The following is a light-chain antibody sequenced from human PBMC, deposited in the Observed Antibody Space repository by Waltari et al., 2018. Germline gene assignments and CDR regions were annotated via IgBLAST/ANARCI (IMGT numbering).Light chain of an antibody. CDR3: SSYAGSSKGV. J-gene: IGLJ2*01. CDR1: RSDVWNYKR. V-gene: IGLV2-23*02. CDR2: AVS. Sequence: QSALTQPASVSGAPGPSITISCTGTRSDVWNYKRFSWYQQHPGKAPKLMIYAVSKRPSGVSDRFSGSKSGDMASLTISGLQPEDEAEYFCSSYAGSSKGVFGGGTKVTVL.